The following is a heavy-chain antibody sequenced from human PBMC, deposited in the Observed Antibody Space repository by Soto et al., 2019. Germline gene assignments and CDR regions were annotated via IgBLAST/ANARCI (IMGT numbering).Heavy chain of an antibody. V-gene: IGHV1-69*01. D-gene: IGHD3-10*01. CDR1: GGTFSSYA. Sequence: QVQLVQSGAEVKKPGSSVKVSCKASGGTFSSYAISWVRQAPGQGLEWMGGIIPIFGTANYAQKFQGRVTITADESTSTAYMELSSLRSEDTAVYYCARARINYYGSGSYYTIFDYWGQGTLVTVSS. CDR3: ARARINYYGSGSYYTIFDY. CDR2: IIPIFGTA. J-gene: IGHJ4*02.